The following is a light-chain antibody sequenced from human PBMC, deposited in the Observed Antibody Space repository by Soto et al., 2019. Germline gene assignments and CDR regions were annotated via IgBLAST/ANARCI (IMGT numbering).Light chain of an antibody. J-gene: IGLJ1*01. V-gene: IGLV2-14*01. CDR1: SSDVGGYNY. Sequence: QSALTHPASMSGSLGQSITISCTGTSSDVGGYNYVSWYQQHPGKAPKLMIYDVTNRPSGVSNRFSGSKSGNTASLTITGLQTEDEADYYCSSYTSSSTLYVFGTGTKLTVL. CDR2: DVT. CDR3: SSYTSSSTLYV.